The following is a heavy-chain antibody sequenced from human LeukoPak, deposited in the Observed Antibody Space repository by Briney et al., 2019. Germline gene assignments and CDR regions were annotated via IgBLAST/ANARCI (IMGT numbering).Heavy chain of an antibody. D-gene: IGHD3-22*01. CDR3: AKDRRKYYYDSSGYFLFDY. Sequence: PGASLRLSCAASGFTFSSYAMSWVRQAPGKGLEWVSAISGSGGSTYYADSVKGRFTISRDNSKNTLYLQMNSLRAEGTAVYYCAKDRRKYYYDSSGYFLFDYWGQGTRVTVSS. V-gene: IGHV3-23*01. J-gene: IGHJ4*02. CDR2: ISGSGGST. CDR1: GFTFSSYA.